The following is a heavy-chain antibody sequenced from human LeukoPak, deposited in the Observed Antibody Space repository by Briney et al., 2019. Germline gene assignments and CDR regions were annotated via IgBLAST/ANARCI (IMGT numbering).Heavy chain of an antibody. CDR3: ATYIVGPTIDY. Sequence: NTGGSLRLSCAASGFTFSSYSMNWVRQAPGKGLEWVSSISSSSSYIYYADSVKGRFTISRDNAKNSVYLQMNSLRAGDTAVYYCATYIVGPTIDYWGQGTLVTVSS. CDR2: ISSSSSYI. J-gene: IGHJ4*02. D-gene: IGHD2-15*01. CDR1: GFTFSSYS. V-gene: IGHV3-21*06.